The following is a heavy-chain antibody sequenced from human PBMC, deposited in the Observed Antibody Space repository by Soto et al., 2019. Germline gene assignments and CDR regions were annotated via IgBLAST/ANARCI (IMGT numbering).Heavy chain of an antibody. CDR1: GFTFSNNY. Sequence: EVQLVETGGGLIQPGGSLRLSCAASGFTFSNNYMSWVRQAPGRGLEWVSVIYASGDTYYADSVKGRFTISRDNSKITLYLQMNSLRVEDTAVYYCARSTVNSVSYSHFDYWGQGTLVTVSS. J-gene: IGHJ4*02. D-gene: IGHD3-10*01. CDR2: IYASGDT. CDR3: ARSTVNSVSYSHFDY. V-gene: IGHV3-53*02.